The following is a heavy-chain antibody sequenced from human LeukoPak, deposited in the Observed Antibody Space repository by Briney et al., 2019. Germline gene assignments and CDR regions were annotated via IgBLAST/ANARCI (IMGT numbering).Heavy chain of an antibody. CDR1: GYTFTSYD. D-gene: IGHD3-10*01. J-gene: IGHJ6*03. CDR2: MNPNSGNT. Sequence: GASVKVSCKASGYTFTSYDINWVRQDTGQGLEWLGWMNPNSGNTGYAQKFQGRVTMTRNTSISTAYMELSSLRSEDTAVYYCAIRYGSGEKYYYYYYMDVWGKGTTVTVSS. CDR3: AIRYGSGEKYYYYYYMDV. V-gene: IGHV1-8*01.